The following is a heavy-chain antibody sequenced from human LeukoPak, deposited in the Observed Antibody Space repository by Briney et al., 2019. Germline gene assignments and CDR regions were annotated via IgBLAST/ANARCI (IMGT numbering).Heavy chain of an antibody. V-gene: IGHV1-69*08. Sequence: SVKVSCKASGGTFSSYTISWVRQAPGQGLEWMGRIIPILGTANYAQKFQGRVTITANKSTSTAYMELSSLRSEDTAVYYCARDCPNYDSSGYYFDYWGQGTLVTVSS. CDR3: ARDCPNYDSSGYYFDY. J-gene: IGHJ4*02. CDR1: GGTFSSYT. CDR2: IIPILGTA. D-gene: IGHD3-22*01.